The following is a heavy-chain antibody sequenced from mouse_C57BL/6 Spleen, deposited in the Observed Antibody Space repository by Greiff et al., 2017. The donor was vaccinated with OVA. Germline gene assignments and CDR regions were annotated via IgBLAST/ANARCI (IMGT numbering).Heavy chain of an antibody. J-gene: IGHJ3*01. Sequence: QVQLQQSGAELMKPGASVTLSCTATGYTFTGYWIEWVKQRPGHGLEWIGAILPGSGSTNYNEQFTGLATFTADTSSNTAYMELSSLTTEDSAIYYCASPSCGSRFADWGQGILVTVSA. CDR1: GYTFTGYW. CDR3: ASPSCGSRFAD. D-gene: IGHD1-1*01. CDR2: ILPGSGST. V-gene: IGHV1-9*01.